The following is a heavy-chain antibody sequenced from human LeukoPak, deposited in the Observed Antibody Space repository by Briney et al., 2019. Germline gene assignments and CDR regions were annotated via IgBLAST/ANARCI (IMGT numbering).Heavy chain of an antibody. V-gene: IGHV4-59*01. CDR2: IYYSGST. CDR1: GGSISSYY. J-gene: IGHJ3*02. Sequence: SETLSLTCTVSGGSISSYYWSWIRQPSGKGLEWIGYIYYSGSTNYNPSLKSRVTISVDTSKNQFSLKLSSVTAADTAVYYCARVVSSGWYRSFQNAFDIWGQGTMVTVSS. CDR3: ARVVSSGWYRSFQNAFDI. D-gene: IGHD6-19*01.